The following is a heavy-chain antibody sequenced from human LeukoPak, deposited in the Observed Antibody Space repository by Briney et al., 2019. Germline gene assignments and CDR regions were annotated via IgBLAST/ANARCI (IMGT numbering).Heavy chain of an antibody. CDR1: GFTFSDHY. V-gene: IGHV3-72*01. J-gene: IGHJ3*02. CDR3: ARTGSLTTVTTLGAFDI. D-gene: IGHD4-17*01. Sequence: GGSLRLSCAASGFTFSDHYMDWVRQAPGKGLEWVGRTRNKANSYTTEYAASVKGRFTISRDDSKNSLYPQMNSLKTEDTAVYYCARTGSLTTVTTLGAFDIWGQGTMVTVSS. CDR2: TRNKANSYTT.